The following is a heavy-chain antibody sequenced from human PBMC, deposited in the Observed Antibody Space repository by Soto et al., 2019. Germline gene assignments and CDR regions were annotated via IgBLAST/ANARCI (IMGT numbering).Heavy chain of an antibody. Sequence: GASVKVSCKVSGYTLTELSMHWVRQAPGKGLEWMGGFDPEDGETIYAQKFQGRVTMTEDTSTDTAYMELSSLRSEDTAVYYCATLYSRSYFLSGLVDYWGQGILVTVSS. J-gene: IGHJ4*02. D-gene: IGHD1-26*01. V-gene: IGHV1-24*01. CDR3: ATLYSRSYFLSGLVDY. CDR2: FDPEDGET. CDR1: GYTLTELS.